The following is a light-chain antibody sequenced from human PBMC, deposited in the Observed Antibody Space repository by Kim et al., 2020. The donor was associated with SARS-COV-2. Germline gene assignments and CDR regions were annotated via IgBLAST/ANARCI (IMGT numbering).Light chain of an antibody. CDR3: QQSYGTPLT. CDR1: QSISSY. Sequence: SASVGDRVTITCRASQSISSYLNWYQQKPGKAPKLLIYAASSLQSGVPSRFSGSGSGTDFTLTISSLQPEDFATYYCQQSYGTPLTFGQGTKLDI. J-gene: IGKJ2*01. V-gene: IGKV1-39*01. CDR2: AAS.